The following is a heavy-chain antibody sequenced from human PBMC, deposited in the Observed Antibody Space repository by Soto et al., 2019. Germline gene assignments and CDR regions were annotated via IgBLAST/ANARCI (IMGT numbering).Heavy chain of an antibody. Sequence: PSETLSLTCAVYGGSFSGYYCSWIRQPPGKGLEWIGEINHSGSANYNPSLKSRVTISVDTSKNQFSLNLSSVTAADTAVYYCARRTNDYGGDYFDYWGQGTLVTVSS. V-gene: IGHV4-34*01. CDR3: ARRTNDYGGDYFDY. CDR1: GGSFSGYY. J-gene: IGHJ4*02. CDR2: INHSGSA. D-gene: IGHD4-17*01.